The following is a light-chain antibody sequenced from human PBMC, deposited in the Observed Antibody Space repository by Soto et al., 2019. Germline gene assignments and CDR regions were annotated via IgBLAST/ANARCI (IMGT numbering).Light chain of an antibody. CDR3: TAWDDSLNAWL. CDR2: NDY. CDR1: SSNIEENS. Sequence: QPVLTQPPSASGTPGQRVTISCSGSSSNIEENSVTWYQWLPGAAPRLLIYNDYQRPSGVSDRFSGSKSGTSASLAISGLQSEDDADYYCTAWDDSLNAWLFGGGTQLTVL. J-gene: IGLJ3*02. V-gene: IGLV1-44*01.